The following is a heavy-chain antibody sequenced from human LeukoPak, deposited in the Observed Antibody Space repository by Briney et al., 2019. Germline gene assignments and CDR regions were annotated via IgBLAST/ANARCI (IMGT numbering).Heavy chain of an antibody. J-gene: IGHJ4*02. CDR1: GGSISSSSYY. Sequence: PSETLSLTCTVSGGSISSSSYYWGWIRQPPGKGLEWIGSIYYSGSTYYNPSLKSRVTISVDTSKNQFSLKLSSVTAADTAVYYCAGERWLTQPFDYWGQGTLVTVSS. D-gene: IGHD5-24*01. CDR3: AGERWLTQPFDY. V-gene: IGHV4-39*07. CDR2: IYYSGST.